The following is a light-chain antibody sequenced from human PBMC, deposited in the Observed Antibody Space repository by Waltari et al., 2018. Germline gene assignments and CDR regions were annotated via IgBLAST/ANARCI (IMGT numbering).Light chain of an antibody. CDR3: QSADSSGPWI. V-gene: IGLV3-25*03. Sequence: YELTQPPSVSVSPGQTARITCSGDGLPNQYAYWYQQRPGPAPRFLIFKDTERPSAIPERFSGSSSGTTVMLTVSGVQAEDEADYYCQSADSSGPWIFGGGTKLTVL. CDR1: GLPNQY. J-gene: IGLJ2*01. CDR2: KDT.